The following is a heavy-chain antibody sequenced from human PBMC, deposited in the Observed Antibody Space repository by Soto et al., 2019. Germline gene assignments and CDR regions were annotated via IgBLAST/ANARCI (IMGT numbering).Heavy chain of an antibody. CDR3: ARSGHLFDY. CDR2: INHTGHT. Sequence: SETLSLTCAVYGGSFNDYYGSWIRQPPGKGLEWIGEINHTGHTNYNPSLKSRVTISVDTSKNQFSLKLSSVTAADTAVYYCARSGHLFDYWGQGILVTVSS. D-gene: IGHD3-10*01. V-gene: IGHV4-34*01. CDR1: GGSFNDYY. J-gene: IGHJ4*02.